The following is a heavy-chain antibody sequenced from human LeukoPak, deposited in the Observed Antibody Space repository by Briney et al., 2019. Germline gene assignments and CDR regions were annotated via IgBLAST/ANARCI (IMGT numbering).Heavy chain of an antibody. CDR3: AKARLWFGESYYFDY. Sequence: GGSLRLSCAASGFTFSSYAMSWVRQAPGKGLEGVSAISGTGGSTYYADSVKGRFTISRDNSKNTLYLQMNSLRAEDTAVYYCAKARLWFGESYYFDYWGQGTLVTVSS. V-gene: IGHV3-23*01. CDR2: ISGTGGST. CDR1: GFTFSSYA. J-gene: IGHJ4*02. D-gene: IGHD3-10*01.